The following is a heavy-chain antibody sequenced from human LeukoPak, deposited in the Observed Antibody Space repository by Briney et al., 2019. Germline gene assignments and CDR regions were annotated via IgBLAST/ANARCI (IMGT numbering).Heavy chain of an antibody. V-gene: IGHV3-53*01. CDR2: IYSGGTT. CDR3: ARYDFWSGYRFDY. Sequence: PSETLSLTCTVFGDSISSAGYSWSWVRQAPGKGLEWVSVIYSGGTTYYADSVKGRFTISRDNSKNTLYLQMNSLRAEDTAVYYCARYDFWSGYRFDYWGQGTLVTVSS. D-gene: IGHD3-3*01. CDR1: GDSISSAGYS. J-gene: IGHJ4*02.